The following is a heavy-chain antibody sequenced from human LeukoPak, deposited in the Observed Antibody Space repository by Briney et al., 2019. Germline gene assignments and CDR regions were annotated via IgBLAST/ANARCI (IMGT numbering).Heavy chain of an antibody. CDR1: GGTFSSYA. J-gene: IGHJ6*03. V-gene: IGHV1-69*01. Sequence: SVKVSCKASGGTFSSYAISWVRQAPGQGLEWMGGIIPIFGTANYAQKFQGRVTVTADESTSTAYMELSSLRSEDAAVYYCARAFRVDYYYMDVWGKGTTVTVSS. CDR3: ARAFRVDYYYMDV. D-gene: IGHD3-10*01. CDR2: IIPIFGTA.